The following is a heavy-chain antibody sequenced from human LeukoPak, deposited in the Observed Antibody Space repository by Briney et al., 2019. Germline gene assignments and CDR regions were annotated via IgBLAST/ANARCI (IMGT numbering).Heavy chain of an antibody. CDR1: GFTFSSYA. CDR3: AKDKGVVLRFLEWLLYSDY. J-gene: IGHJ4*02. CDR2: ISGSGGST. V-gene: IGHV3-23*01. Sequence: PGGSLRLSCAASGFTFSSYAMSWVRQAPGKGLEWVSAISGSGGSTYYADSVKGRFTISRDNSKNTLYLQMNSLRAEDTAVYYCAKDKGVVLRFLEWLLYSDYWGQGTLVTVSS. D-gene: IGHD3-3*01.